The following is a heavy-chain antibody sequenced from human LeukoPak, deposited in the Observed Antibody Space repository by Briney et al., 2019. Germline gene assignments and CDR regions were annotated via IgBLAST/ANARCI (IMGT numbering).Heavy chain of an antibody. CDR2: IRYDGSNK. V-gene: IGHV3-30*02. J-gene: IGHJ4*02. D-gene: IGHD1-26*01. Sequence: GGSPRLSCAASGFTFSGYDLHWVRQAPGKGLEWVAFIRYDGSNKYYADSVTGRFTISRDNSKNTLYLQMNSLRAEDTAVYYCASSVVGGLGLDYWGQGTLVTVSS. CDR1: GFTFSGYD. CDR3: ASSVVGGLGLDY.